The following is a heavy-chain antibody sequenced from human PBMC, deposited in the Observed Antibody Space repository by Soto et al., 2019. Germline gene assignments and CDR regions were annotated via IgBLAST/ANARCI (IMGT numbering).Heavy chain of an antibody. V-gene: IGHV3-73*01. CDR3: TLDYGDYYFDY. Sequence: GGSLRLSCAASGFTFSGSAMHWVRQASGKGLEWVGRIRSKANSYATAYAASVKGRFTISRDDSKNTAYLQMNSLKTEDTAVYYCTLDYGDYYFDYWGQGTLVTVSS. CDR2: IRSKANSYAT. J-gene: IGHJ4*02. CDR1: GFTFSGSA. D-gene: IGHD4-17*01.